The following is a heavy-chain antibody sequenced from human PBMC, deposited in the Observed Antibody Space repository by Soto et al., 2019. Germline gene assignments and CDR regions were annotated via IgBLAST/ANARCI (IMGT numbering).Heavy chain of an antibody. D-gene: IGHD2-2*01. V-gene: IGHV1-69*13. CDR1: GGTFSSYA. CDR2: IIPIFGTA. J-gene: IGHJ6*02. Sequence: SVKVSCKASGGTFSSYAISWVRQAPGQGLEWMGGIIPIFGTANYAQKFQGRVTITADESTSTAYMELSSLRSEDTAVYYCVRDLDRYCSSTSCGYYYYYGMDVWGQGTTVTVSS. CDR3: VRDLDRYCSSTSCGYYYYYGMDV.